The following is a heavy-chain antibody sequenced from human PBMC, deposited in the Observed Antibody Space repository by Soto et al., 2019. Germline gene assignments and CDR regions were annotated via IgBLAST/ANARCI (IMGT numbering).Heavy chain of an antibody. D-gene: IGHD3-22*01. CDR3: ARDGDYYDSSGYGMDV. V-gene: IGHV3-30-3*01. Sequence: QVQLVESGGGVVQPGRSLRLSCAASGFTFSSYAMHWVRQAPGKGLEWVAVISYDGSNKYYADSVKGRFTISRDNSKNTLYLQMNSLRAEDTAVYYCARDGDYYDSSGYGMDVWGQGTTVTVSS. J-gene: IGHJ6*02. CDR1: GFTFSSYA. CDR2: ISYDGSNK.